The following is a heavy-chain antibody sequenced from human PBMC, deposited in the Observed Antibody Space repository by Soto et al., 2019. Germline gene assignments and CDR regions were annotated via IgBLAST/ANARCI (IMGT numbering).Heavy chain of an antibody. Sequence: GGSLRLSCTASGFTFGDYAMSWFRQAPWKGLEWVGFIRSKAYGGTTEYAASVKGRFTISRDDSKSIAYLQMNSLKTEDTAVYYCTRDPLPSRYCSGGSCAIDYWGQGTLVTVSS. CDR3: TRDPLPSRYCSGGSCAIDY. V-gene: IGHV3-49*03. J-gene: IGHJ4*02. CDR2: IRSKAYGGTT. CDR1: GFTFGDYA. D-gene: IGHD2-15*01.